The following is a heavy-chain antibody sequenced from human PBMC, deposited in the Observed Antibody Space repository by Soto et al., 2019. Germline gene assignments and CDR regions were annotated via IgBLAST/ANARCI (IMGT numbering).Heavy chain of an antibody. J-gene: IGHJ6*02. CDR3: ARAPAYSSGSPINSGMDV. V-gene: IGHV1-69*02. CDR1: GGTFSTYT. D-gene: IGHD6-19*01. CDR2: VIPILNMA. Sequence: SVKVSCKASGGTFSTYTISWVRQAPGQGLEWMGRVIPILNMANYAQKFQGRVTITADKSTSTAYMILSSLRSEDTAVYYCARAPAYSSGSPINSGMDVWGQGTTVTVSS.